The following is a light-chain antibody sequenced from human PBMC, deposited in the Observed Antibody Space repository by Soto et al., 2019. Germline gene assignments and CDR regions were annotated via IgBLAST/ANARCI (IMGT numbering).Light chain of an antibody. V-gene: IGKV3D-15*01. CDR1: QSVNSN. CDR2: GIS. Sequence: EIVMTHSPATLSVSPGERATLSSSASQSVNSNYLAWYQQKPGQAPRLLIYGISKRATDIPDRFSGSGSGTEFTLTISSLQPEDFATYYCQQHGQWPITFGQGTRLEIK. J-gene: IGKJ5*01. CDR3: QQHGQWPIT.